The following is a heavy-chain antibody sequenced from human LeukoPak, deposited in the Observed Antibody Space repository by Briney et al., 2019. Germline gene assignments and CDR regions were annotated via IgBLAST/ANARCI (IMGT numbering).Heavy chain of an antibody. CDR3: AKDLTRDSYAPYYMDV. CDR2: ISGSGGST. D-gene: IGHD5-18*01. J-gene: IGHJ6*03. Sequence: GGTLRLSCAASGLTLSSYGMSWVRQAPGKGLEWVSAISGSGGSTYYADSVKGRFTISRDNSKNTLYLQMNSLRAEDTAVYYCAKDLTRDSYAPYYMDVWGKGTTVTISS. V-gene: IGHV3-23*01. CDR1: GLTLSSYG.